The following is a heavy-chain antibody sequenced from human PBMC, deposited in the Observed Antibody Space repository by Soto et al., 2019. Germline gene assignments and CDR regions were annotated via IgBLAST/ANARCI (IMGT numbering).Heavy chain of an antibody. Sequence: SETLSLTCTVSGGSISSGGYYWSWIRQHPGKGLEWIGYIYYSGSTYYNPSLKSRVTISVDTPKNQFSLKLSSVTAADTAVYYCARGQLVVVAATTYYYGMDVWGQGTTVTVSS. CDR3: ARGQLVVVAATTYYYGMDV. V-gene: IGHV4-31*03. CDR2: IYYSGST. CDR1: GGSISSGGYY. D-gene: IGHD2-15*01. J-gene: IGHJ6*02.